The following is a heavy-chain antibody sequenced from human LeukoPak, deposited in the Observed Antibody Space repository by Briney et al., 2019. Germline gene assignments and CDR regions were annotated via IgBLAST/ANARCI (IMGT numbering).Heavy chain of an antibody. J-gene: IGHJ6*04. CDR3: AELGITMIGGV. CDR1: GFTFSSYS. Sequence: PGGSLIFSCAASGFTFSSYSMNWVRQAPGKGLEWVSYISSSSSTIYYADSVKGRFTISRDNAKNSLYLQMNSLRAEDTAVYYCAELGITMIGGVWGKGTTVTVSS. D-gene: IGHD3-10*02. CDR2: ISSSSSTI. V-gene: IGHV3-48*01.